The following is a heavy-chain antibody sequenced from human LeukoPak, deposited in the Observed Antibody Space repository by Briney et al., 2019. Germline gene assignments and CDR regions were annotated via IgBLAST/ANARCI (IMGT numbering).Heavy chain of an antibody. V-gene: IGHV3-48*04. D-gene: IGHD3-10*01. J-gene: IGHJ3*02. CDR1: GFTFSSYS. CDR3: ATWFGEDAFDI. CDR2: ISSSRSTI. Sequence: GGSLRLSCAASGFTFSSYSMNWVRQAPGKGLEWVSYISSSRSTIYYADSVKGRFTISRDNAKDSLYLQMNSLRAEDTAVYYCATWFGEDAFDIWGQGTMVTVSS.